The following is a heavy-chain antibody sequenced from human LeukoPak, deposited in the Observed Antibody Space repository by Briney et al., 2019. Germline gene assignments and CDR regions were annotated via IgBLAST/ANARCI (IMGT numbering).Heavy chain of an antibody. Sequence: PGRSLRLSCAASGFTFSSYGMHWVRQAPGKGLEWVAVIWYDGSNKYYADSVKDRFTISRDNSKNTLYLQMNNLRAEDTAVYYCARRAWHSSSNRINWFDPWGQGTLVTVSS. CDR2: IWYDGSNK. CDR1: GFTFSSYG. D-gene: IGHD6-13*01. CDR3: ARRAWHSSSNRINWFDP. J-gene: IGHJ5*02. V-gene: IGHV3-33*01.